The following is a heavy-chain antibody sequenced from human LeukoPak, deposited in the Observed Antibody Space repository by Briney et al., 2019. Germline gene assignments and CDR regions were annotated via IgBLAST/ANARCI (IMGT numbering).Heavy chain of an antibody. V-gene: IGHV4-30-2*01. CDR2: IFHSGST. D-gene: IGHD5-24*01. CDR3: ARSLQSWGSHYY. CDR1: GGSISSGGYY. Sequence: SETLSLTCTVSGGSISSGGYYWSWIRQPPGKGLEWIGYIFHSGSTYYNPSLKSRVTISVDRSKNQFSLKLSSVTAADTAVFYCARSLQSWGSHYYWGQGTLVTVSS. J-gene: IGHJ4*02.